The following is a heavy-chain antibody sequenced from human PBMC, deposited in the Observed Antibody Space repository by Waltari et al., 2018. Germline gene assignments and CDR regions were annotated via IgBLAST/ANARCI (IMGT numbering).Heavy chain of an antibody. CDR2: IYYTGNA. D-gene: IGHD1-26*01. V-gene: IGHV4-39*02. Sequence: QLQLQESGPGLVKPSETLSLTCTVSGGSVSTGTNYWGWVRQPPGKGPEWIGTIYYTGNAYYNPSLKSRTTMSVDTSRNQFSLKLTSVTAADTAVYYCARELAAGGATGYWGQGTLVTVSS. J-gene: IGHJ4*02. CDR3: ARELAAGGATGY. CDR1: GGSVSTGTNY.